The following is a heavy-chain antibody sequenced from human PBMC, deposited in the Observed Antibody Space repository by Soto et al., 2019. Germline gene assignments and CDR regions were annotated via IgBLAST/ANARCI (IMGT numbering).Heavy chain of an antibody. CDR2: ISGSGGST. V-gene: IGHV3-23*01. CDR1: GFTFSSYA. Sequence: EVQLLESGGGLVQPGGSLRLSCAASGFTFSSYAMSWVRQAPGKGLEWVSAISGSGGSTYYADSVKGRFTISRDNSKNTLYLQMNSLRAEDTAVYYCAKDQHWNDDYYYYGMDVWGQGTTVTVSS. D-gene: IGHD1-1*01. J-gene: IGHJ6*02. CDR3: AKDQHWNDDYYYYGMDV.